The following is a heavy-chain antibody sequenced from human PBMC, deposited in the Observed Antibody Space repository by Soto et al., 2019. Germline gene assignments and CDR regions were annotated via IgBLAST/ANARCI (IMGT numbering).Heavy chain of an antibody. V-gene: IGHV1-46*01. Sequence: SVKVSCKASGYTFAVYYMNWVRQAPVQGLEWMGIINPSSGSTINAQKFQGRVTMTRETSTSTVYMELSSLTSEDTAVYYCARKRDRDFDYWGQGTLVTVSS. CDR1: GYTFAVYY. CDR3: ARKRDRDFDY. J-gene: IGHJ4*02. CDR2: INPSSGST.